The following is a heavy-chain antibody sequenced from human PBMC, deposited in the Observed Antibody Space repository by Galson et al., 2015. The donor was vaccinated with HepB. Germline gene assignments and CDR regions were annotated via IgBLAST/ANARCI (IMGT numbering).Heavy chain of an antibody. J-gene: IGHJ4*02. CDR1: GGSISSSSYY. V-gene: IGHV4-39*01. D-gene: IGHD1-1*01. Sequence: SETLSLTCTVSGGSISSSSYYWGWIRQPPGKGLEWIGSIHYSGSTYYSPSLKSRVTISVDTSKNQFSLKLSSVTAADTAVYYCARLRGTGMTGLPLPIKRRYSFDYWGQGTLVTVSS. CDR3: ARLRGTGMTGLPLPIKRRYSFDY. CDR2: IHYSGST.